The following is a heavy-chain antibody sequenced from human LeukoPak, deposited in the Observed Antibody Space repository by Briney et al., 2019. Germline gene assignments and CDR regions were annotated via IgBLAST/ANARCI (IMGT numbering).Heavy chain of an antibody. D-gene: IGHD3-3*01. CDR1: GYTFTSYG. V-gene: IGHV1-69*13. CDR3: ARGGFLGGMDV. CDR2: IIPIFGTA. J-gene: IGHJ6*02. Sequence: ASVKVSCKASGYTFTSYGISWVRQAPGQGLEWMGGIIPIFGTANYAQKFQGRVTITADESTSTAYMELSSLRSEDTAVYYCARGGFLGGMDVWGQGTTVTVSS.